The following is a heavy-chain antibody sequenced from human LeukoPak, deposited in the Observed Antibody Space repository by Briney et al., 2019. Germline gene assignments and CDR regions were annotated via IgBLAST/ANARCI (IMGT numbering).Heavy chain of an antibody. D-gene: IGHD6-13*01. Sequence: SETLSLTCAVSGYSISSGYYWGWIRQPPGKGLEWIGSIYHSESTYYNPSLKSRVTISVDTSKNQFSLKLSSVTAADTAVYYCARHNLAAAGLYYFDYWGQGTLVTVSS. J-gene: IGHJ4*02. CDR3: ARHNLAAAGLYYFDY. V-gene: IGHV4-38-2*01. CDR1: GYSISSGYY. CDR2: IYHSEST.